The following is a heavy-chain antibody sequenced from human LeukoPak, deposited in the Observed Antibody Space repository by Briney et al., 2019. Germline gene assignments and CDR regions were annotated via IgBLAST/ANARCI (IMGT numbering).Heavy chain of an antibody. D-gene: IGHD6-13*01. V-gene: IGHV3-48*03. CDR1: GFTFSSYE. Sequence: GGSMRLSCAASGFTFSSYEMNWVRQAPGKGLEWVSYISSSGSTIYYADSVKGRFTISRDNAKNSLYLQMNSLRAEDTAVYYCAREGVVRMAAAAGYMDVWGKGTSVTLS. J-gene: IGHJ6*03. CDR3: AREGVVRMAAAAGYMDV. CDR2: ISSSGSTI.